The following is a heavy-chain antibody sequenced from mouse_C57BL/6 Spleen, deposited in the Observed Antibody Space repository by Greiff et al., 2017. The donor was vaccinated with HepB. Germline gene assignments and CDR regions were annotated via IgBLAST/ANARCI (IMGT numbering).Heavy chain of an antibody. Sequence: QVQLQQSGAELARPGASVKLSCKASGYTFTSYGISWVKQRTGQGLEWIGEIYPRSGNTYYNEKFKGKATLTADKSSSTAYMELRSLTSEDSAVYFCATSYDYDRGHYFDYWGQGTTLTVSS. J-gene: IGHJ2*01. V-gene: IGHV1-81*01. CDR2: IYPRSGNT. D-gene: IGHD2-4*01. CDR1: GYTFTSYG. CDR3: ATSYDYDRGHYFDY.